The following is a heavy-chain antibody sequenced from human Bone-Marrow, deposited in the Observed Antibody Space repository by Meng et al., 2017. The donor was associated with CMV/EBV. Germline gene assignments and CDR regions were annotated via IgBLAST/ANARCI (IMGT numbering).Heavy chain of an antibody. V-gene: IGHV3-7*01. J-gene: IGHJ4*02. D-gene: IGHD6-19*01. CDR1: GFTLSSYW. Sequence: GESLKISCAASGFTLSSYWMSWVRQAPGKGLEWVANIKKDGSEKNYVDSVEGRFTISRDNAKNSLYLQMSSRRDEDTAVYFCARERQWRVWGDWGQGTLVTVSS. CDR2: IKKDGSEK. CDR3: ARERQWRVWGD.